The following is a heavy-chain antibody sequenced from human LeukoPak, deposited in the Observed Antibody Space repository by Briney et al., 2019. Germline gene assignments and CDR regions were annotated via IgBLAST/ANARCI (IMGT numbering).Heavy chain of an antibody. CDR3: VRDAYSSGWSLCYFDY. J-gene: IGHJ4*02. D-gene: IGHD6-19*01. Sequence: SETLSLTCTVSGGSISSYYWSWIRQPAGKGLEWIGRIYSSGSTNYNPSLQSRVTISVDKSKNQFSLKLSSVTAADTAVYYCVRDAYSSGWSLCYFDYWGQGTLVTVSS. CDR1: GGSISSYY. CDR2: IYSSGST. V-gene: IGHV4-4*07.